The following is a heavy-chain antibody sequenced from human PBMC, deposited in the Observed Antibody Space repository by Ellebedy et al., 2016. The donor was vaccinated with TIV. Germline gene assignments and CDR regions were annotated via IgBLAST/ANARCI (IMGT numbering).Heavy chain of an antibody. Sequence: ASVKVSCKASGGTFSSYGISWLRQAPGQGLEWMGWISAYNGNTNYAQKLQGRVTMTTDTSTSTAYMEMRSLRSDDTAVYYCASLEWHPGRDYYDSSGYGGYYVDYWGQGTLVTVSS. CDR3: ASLEWHPGRDYYDSSGYGGYYVDY. CDR1: GGTFSSYG. V-gene: IGHV1-18*01. D-gene: IGHD3-22*01. CDR2: ISAYNGNT. J-gene: IGHJ4*02.